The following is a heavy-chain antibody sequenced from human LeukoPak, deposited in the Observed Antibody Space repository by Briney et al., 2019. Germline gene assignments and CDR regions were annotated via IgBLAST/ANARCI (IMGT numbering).Heavy chain of an antibody. CDR3: ARDSGWFTFDY. J-gene: IGHJ4*02. Sequence: PGGSLRLSCAASEFTFSDYWMHWVRQAPGKGLVWVSRISIDGSSTTYADSVKGRFTISRDNAKNTLFLQMNRLRAEDTAVYYCARDSGWFTFDYWGQGALVTVSS. CDR1: EFTFSDYW. V-gene: IGHV3-74*03. D-gene: IGHD6-19*01. CDR2: ISIDGSST.